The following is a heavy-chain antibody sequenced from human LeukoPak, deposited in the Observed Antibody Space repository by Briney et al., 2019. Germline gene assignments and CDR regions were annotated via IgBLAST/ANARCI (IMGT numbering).Heavy chain of an antibody. D-gene: IGHD2-15*01. CDR3: VRDVGWFHFDS. V-gene: IGHV3-7*01. J-gene: IGHJ4*02. Sequence: GESLRLSCAASGLRHGSFWVTWIRQAPGKGRELGGTIKADGSQRNYIVSVTARFTTSRDNTKDSLYLQMNRLRAEDTAGYFCVRDVGWFHFDSWGQGILVTVSS. CDR1: GLRHGSFW. CDR2: IKADGSQR.